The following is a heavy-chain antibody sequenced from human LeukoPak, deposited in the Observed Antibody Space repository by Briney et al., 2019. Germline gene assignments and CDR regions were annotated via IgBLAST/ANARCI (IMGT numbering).Heavy chain of an antibody. V-gene: IGHV4-34*01. CDR2: INHSGST. D-gene: IGHD6-19*01. CDR1: GGSFSGYY. J-gene: IGHJ4*02. CDR3: ARYPKRWQWLVGWYFDY. Sequence: PSETLSLTCAVYGGSFSGYYWSWIRQPPGKGLEWIGEINHSGSTNYNPSLKSRVTISVDTSKNQFSLKLSSVTAADTAVYYCARYPKRWQWLVGWYFDYRGQGTLVTVSS.